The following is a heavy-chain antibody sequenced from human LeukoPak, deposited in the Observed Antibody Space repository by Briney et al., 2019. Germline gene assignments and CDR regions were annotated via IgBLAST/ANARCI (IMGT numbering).Heavy chain of an antibody. CDR2: IFWDSSTV. Sequence: GGSLRLSCSASGFSFDDYTMHWVRQAPGKGLEWVSSIFWDSSTVAYADSVKGRFTISRDNAKNLLYLQMNSLRAEDTAVYYCAREYNYGLFDYWGQGTLVTVSS. CDR3: AREYNYGLFDY. CDR1: GFSFDDYT. J-gene: IGHJ4*02. D-gene: IGHD5-18*01. V-gene: IGHV3-9*01.